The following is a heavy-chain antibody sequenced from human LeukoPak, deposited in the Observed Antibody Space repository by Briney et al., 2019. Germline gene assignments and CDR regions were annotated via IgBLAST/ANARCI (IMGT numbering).Heavy chain of an antibody. Sequence: SETLSLTCTVSGGSISTYYWSWIRQPPGKGLEWIGYIFYSGSTNYNPSLKSRVTISVDTSKNQFSLKLSSVTAADTAVYYCARLTTGYQSGNWFDPWGQGTVVTVSS. CDR3: ARLTTGYQSGNWFDP. CDR1: GGSISTYY. V-gene: IGHV4-59*01. J-gene: IGHJ5*02. CDR2: IFYSGST. D-gene: IGHD1/OR15-1a*01.